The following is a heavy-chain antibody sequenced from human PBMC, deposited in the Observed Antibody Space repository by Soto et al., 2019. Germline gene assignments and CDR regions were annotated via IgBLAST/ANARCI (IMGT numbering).Heavy chain of an antibody. CDR3: AAGVAVAELYYYGMDV. Sequence: ASVKVSCKASGYIFTNYAIHWVRQAPGQRLEWMGWINAGNGNTKYSQKFQGRVTITRDTSASTAYMELSSLRSEETAVFYCAAGVAVAELYYYGMDVWGQGTTVTVSS. V-gene: IGHV1-3*01. J-gene: IGHJ6*02. D-gene: IGHD6-19*01. CDR2: INAGNGNT. CDR1: GYIFTNYA.